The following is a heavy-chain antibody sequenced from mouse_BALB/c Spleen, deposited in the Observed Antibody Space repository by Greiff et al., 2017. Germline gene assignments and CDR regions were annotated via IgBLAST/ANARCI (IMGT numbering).Heavy chain of an antibody. D-gene: IGHD1-1*01. CDR2: ILPGSGST. CDR3: ARSYYGSGYYFDY. V-gene: IGHV1-9*01. CDR1: GYTFSSYW. Sequence: QVQLQQSGAELMKPGASVKISCKATGYTFSSYWIKWVKQRPGHGLEWIGEILPGSGSTNYNEKFKGKATFTADTSSNTAYMQLSSLTSEDSAVYYCARSYYGSGYYFDYWGQGTTLTVSS. J-gene: IGHJ2*01.